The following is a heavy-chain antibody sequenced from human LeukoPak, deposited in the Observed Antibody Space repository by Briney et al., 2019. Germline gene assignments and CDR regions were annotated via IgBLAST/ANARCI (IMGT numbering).Heavy chain of an antibody. Sequence: ASVKVSCKASGYTFTSYDINWVRQATGQGLEWMGWMNPNSGNTGNAQKFQGRVTMTRNTSISTAYMELSSLRSEDTAVYYCARGLPFSKGSCYTPWGQGTLVTVSS. D-gene: IGHD2-2*02. CDR3: ARGLPFSKGSCYTP. CDR2: MNPNSGNT. J-gene: IGHJ5*02. V-gene: IGHV1-8*01. CDR1: GYTFTSYD.